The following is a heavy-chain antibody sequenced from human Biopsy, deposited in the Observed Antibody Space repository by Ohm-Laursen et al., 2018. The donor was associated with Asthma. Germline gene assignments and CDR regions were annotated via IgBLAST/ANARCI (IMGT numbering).Heavy chain of an antibody. CDR3: ARVPTTLRNFDL. V-gene: IGHV4-61*01. J-gene: IGHJ2*01. D-gene: IGHD2-15*01. CDR2: ISYSGST. CDR1: GGSVSSGSYY. Sequence: SDTLSLTCPVSGGSVSSGSYYWSWIRQPPGKGLAWVSYISYSGSTDYNPSLKSRLTISMDTSKNQFSLKLSSVTAADTAVYYCARVPTTLRNFDLWGRGTLVTVSS.